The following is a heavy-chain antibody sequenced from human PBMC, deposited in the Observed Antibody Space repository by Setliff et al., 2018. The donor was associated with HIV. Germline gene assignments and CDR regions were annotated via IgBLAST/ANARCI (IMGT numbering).Heavy chain of an antibody. J-gene: IGHJ5*02. CDR3: VRPSGRSSSQGWFDP. D-gene: IGHD6-6*01. Sequence: ASVKVSCKASGYTFTGYYMHWVRQAPGQGLEWMGRINPNSGGTNYAQKFQGRVTMTRDTSISTVYMELSRLRSDDTAVYYCVRPSGRSSSQGWFDPWGQGTLVTVSS. V-gene: IGHV1-2*06. CDR2: INPNSGGT. CDR1: GYTFTGYY.